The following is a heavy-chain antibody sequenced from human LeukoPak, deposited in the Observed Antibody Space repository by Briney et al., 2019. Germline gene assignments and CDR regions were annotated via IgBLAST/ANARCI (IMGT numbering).Heavy chain of an antibody. CDR3: ARHQWVPAFDI. CDR2: IYYSGST. J-gene: IGHJ3*02. V-gene: IGHV4-59*08. Sequence: SETLSLTCTVSGGSINSYFWSWIRQPPGKGLEWIAYIYYSGSTSYNPSLKSRVTISVDTSQNQFSLKLTSVTAADTAVYYCARHQWVPAFDIWGQGTMATVSS. CDR1: GGSINSYF. D-gene: IGHD1-26*01.